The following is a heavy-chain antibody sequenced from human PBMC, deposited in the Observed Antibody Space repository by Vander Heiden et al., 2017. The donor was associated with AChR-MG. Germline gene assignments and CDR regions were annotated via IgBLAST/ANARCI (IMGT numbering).Heavy chain of an antibody. CDR1: GSPLSSDA. CDR2: ISGSGGST. CDR3: AKGLGTTVTTGDY. V-gene: IGHV3-23*01. D-gene: IGHD4-17*01. Sequence: EVQVLESGGGLVQPGGPLRLYCSASGSPLSSDALSWGRQAPGKGREWVATISGSGGSTHYADSVKGRFTISRDNSKNTLYLQMNSLRAEDTAVYYCAKGLGTTVTTGDYWGHGTLVTVSS. J-gene: IGHJ4*01.